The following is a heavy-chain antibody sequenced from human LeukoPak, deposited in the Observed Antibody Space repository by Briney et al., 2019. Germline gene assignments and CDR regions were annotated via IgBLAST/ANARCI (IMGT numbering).Heavy chain of an antibody. CDR1: GYTFTGYY. V-gene: IGHV1-2*02. D-gene: IGHD6-19*01. CDR3: ARDSGLGQNYYYYDMDV. Sequence: ASVKVSCKASGYTFTGYYMHWVRQAPGQGLEWMGWINPNSGGTNYAQKFQGRVTMTRDTSISTAYMELSRLRSDDTAVYYCARDSGLGQNYYYYDMDVWGKGTTVTISS. CDR2: INPNSGGT. J-gene: IGHJ6*03.